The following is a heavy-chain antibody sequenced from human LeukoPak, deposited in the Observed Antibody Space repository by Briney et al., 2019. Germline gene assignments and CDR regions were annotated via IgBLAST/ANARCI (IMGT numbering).Heavy chain of an antibody. D-gene: IGHD3-9*01. Sequence: PSETLSLTCTVYGGSINTYYWSWIRQPPGKGLEWIGYIYYSGSTNYNPSLKSRVTLSMDTSKSQFSLRLSSVTAADTAVYYCARGALRYFDWLKKDYYYMDVWGKGTTVTISS. CDR2: IYYSGST. V-gene: IGHV4-59*01. CDR1: GGSINTYY. J-gene: IGHJ6*03. CDR3: ARGALRYFDWLKKDYYYMDV.